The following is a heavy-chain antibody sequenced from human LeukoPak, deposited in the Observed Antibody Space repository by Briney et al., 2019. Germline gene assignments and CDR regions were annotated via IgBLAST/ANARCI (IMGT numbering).Heavy chain of an antibody. V-gene: IGHV3-30-3*01. Sequence: GGSLRLSCAASGLAFSAYKMHWVRQAPGKGLEWMAVISYDEGKKYYAGSVKGRFTISRDNFKNTLFLQMNSLRFEDTAVYYCARDFYGDPHYYFDYWGQGTLVAVSS. CDR1: GLAFSAYK. CDR2: ISYDEGKK. J-gene: IGHJ4*02. D-gene: IGHD4-17*01. CDR3: ARDFYGDPHYYFDY.